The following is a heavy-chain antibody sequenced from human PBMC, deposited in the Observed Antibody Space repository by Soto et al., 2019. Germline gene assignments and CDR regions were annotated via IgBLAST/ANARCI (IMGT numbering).Heavy chain of an antibody. CDR2: IWYDGSNK. V-gene: IGHV3-33*01. CDR3: ARDRDPMTTVTKIGC. Sequence: QVQLVESGGGVVQPGRSLRLSCAASGFTFSNYGMHWVRQAPGKGLEGVAVIWYDGSNKYYGDSVKGRFTISRDNSKNTLYLQMNSLRGEDMAVYYCARDRDPMTTVTKIGCWGQGTLVTVSS. J-gene: IGHJ4*02. D-gene: IGHD4-17*01. CDR1: GFTFSNYG.